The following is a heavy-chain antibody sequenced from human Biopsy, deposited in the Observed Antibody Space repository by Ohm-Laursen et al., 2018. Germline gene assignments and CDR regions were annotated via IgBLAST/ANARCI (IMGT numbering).Heavy chain of an antibody. D-gene: IGHD1-26*01. Sequence: GTLSLTCAVYGESFNGCYWSWIRQTPGKGLEWIASIYYGGTTHYNASLQGRVTISVDQPKNQFSLRLTSVTAADTAVYYCSKRDLSGTSPVWGQGTTVTVSS. CDR3: SKRDLSGTSPV. J-gene: IGHJ6*02. CDR2: IYYGGTT. CDR1: GESFNGCY. V-gene: IGHV4-34*01.